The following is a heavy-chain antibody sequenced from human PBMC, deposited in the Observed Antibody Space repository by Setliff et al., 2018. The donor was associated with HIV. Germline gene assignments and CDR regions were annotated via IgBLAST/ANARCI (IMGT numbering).Heavy chain of an antibody. CDR2: IKQDGSEK. CDR1: GFTFSTYW. J-gene: IGHJ4*02. V-gene: IGHV3-7*01. CDR3: ARVGTDMAIEGYYFDY. D-gene: IGHD5-18*01. Sequence: PSETLRLSCAASGFTFSTYWMSWVRQAPGKGLEWMANIKQDGSEKYYVDSVKGRFTISRDNAKNSLYLQMNSLRAEDTAVYYCARVGTDMAIEGYYFDYWGQGTLVTVSS.